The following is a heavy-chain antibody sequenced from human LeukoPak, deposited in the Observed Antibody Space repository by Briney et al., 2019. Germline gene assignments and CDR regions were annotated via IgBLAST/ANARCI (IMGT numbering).Heavy chain of an antibody. CDR2: ISGSGGST. CDR3: AKVDYDFWRVLCYFDS. V-gene: IGHV3-23*01. J-gene: IGHJ4*03. CDR1: GFTFSSYA. D-gene: IGHD3-3*01. Sequence: GASLRLSCSASGFTFSSYAMSWVRQAPGKGLEWVSAISGSGGSTYYADSVKGRFTISRDNSKNTLYLQMNRLRAEDTAVYYCAKVDYDFWRVLCYFDSWGERNPVT.